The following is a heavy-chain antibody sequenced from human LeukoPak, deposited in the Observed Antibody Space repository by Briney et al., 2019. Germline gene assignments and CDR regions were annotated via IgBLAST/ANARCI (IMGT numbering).Heavy chain of an antibody. Sequence: ASVKVSCKASGYTFTSYDINWVRQATGQGLEWMGWMNPNSGNTGYAQKFQGRVTITRNTSISTAYMELSSLRSEDTAVYYCARGRGIYIAARRYWFDPWGQGTLVTVSS. CDR3: ARGRGIYIAARRYWFDP. D-gene: IGHD6-6*01. CDR2: MNPNSGNT. J-gene: IGHJ5*02. CDR1: GYTFTSYD. V-gene: IGHV1-8*03.